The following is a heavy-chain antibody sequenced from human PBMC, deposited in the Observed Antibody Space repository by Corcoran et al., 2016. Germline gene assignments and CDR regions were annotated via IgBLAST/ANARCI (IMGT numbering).Heavy chain of an antibody. CDR1: GFTFNTYG. D-gene: IGHD2-15*01. CDR3: ARIDCTGGSCRPYYYYGMDV. V-gene: IGHV3-33*01. J-gene: IGHJ6*02. CDR2: IWYDGSIK. Sequence: QVQLVESVGGVVQPGRSLTLSCAASGFTFNTYGMHWVRQAPGKGPEWVAVIWYDGSIKYYADSVKGRFTISRDNSKNTLYLQMNSLRAEDTALYYCARIDCTGGSCRPYYYYGMDVWGQGTTVTVSS.